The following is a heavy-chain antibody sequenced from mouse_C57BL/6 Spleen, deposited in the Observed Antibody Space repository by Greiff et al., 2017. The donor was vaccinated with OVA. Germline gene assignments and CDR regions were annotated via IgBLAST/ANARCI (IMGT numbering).Heavy chain of an antibody. V-gene: IGHV1-85*01. Sequence: QVQLQQSGPELVKPGASVKLSCKASGYTFTSYDINWVKQRPGQGLEWIGWIYPRDGSTKYNEKFKGKATLTVDTSSSTAYMELHSLTSEDSAVYFCARSRGAIYYGYYFDYWGQGTTLTVSS. CDR3: ARSRGAIYYGYYFDY. D-gene: IGHD2-2*01. CDR1: GYTFTSYD. J-gene: IGHJ2*01. CDR2: IYPRDGST.